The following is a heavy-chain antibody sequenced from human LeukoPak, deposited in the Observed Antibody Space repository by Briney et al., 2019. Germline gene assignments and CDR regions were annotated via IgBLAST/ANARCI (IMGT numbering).Heavy chain of an antibody. CDR1: GGTFSSYA. J-gene: IGHJ5*02. CDR3: ARDGDSSGYYL. D-gene: IGHD3-22*01. V-gene: IGHV1-46*01. Sequence: ASVKVSCKASGGTFSSYAIRWVRQAPGQGLEWMGIINPSGGSTSYAQKFQGRVTMTRDTSTSTVYMELSSLRSEDTAVYYCARDGDSSGYYLWGQGTLVTVSS. CDR2: INPSGGST.